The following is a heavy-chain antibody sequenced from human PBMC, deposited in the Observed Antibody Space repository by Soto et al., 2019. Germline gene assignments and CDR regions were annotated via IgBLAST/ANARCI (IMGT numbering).Heavy chain of an antibody. V-gene: IGHV1-69*02. CDR3: AQSPVVPTAQYYFYS. Sequence: SVKVSCKASGGTFSSYTIIWVRQAPGQGLEWMGRFIPIVDIANYAQKFQGRITITADKSTSTAYMELSGLRSEDTAVYYCAQSPVVPTAQYYFYSWGLGTLVPVSA. CDR2: FIPIVDIA. D-gene: IGHD2-2*01. J-gene: IGHJ4*02. CDR1: GGTFSSYT.